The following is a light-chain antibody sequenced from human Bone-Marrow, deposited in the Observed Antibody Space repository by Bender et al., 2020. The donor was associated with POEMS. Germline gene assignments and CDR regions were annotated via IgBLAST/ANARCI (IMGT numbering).Light chain of an antibody. J-gene: IGLJ3*02. CDR3: YSAADNMWV. CDR1: VLAKKN. CDR2: RDS. V-gene: IGLV3-27*01. Sequence: SYELTQPSSVSVSPGQTATITCSGDVLAKKNARWLQQKPGQAPVVVIFRDSERPSGIPERFSGSSSGTTVTLTISGAQVEDEAACYCYSAADNMWVFGGGTKLTVL.